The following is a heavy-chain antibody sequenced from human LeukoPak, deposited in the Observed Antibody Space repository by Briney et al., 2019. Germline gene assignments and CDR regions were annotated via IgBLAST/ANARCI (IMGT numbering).Heavy chain of an antibody. J-gene: IGHJ4*02. CDR1: GGSISSSSYY. D-gene: IGHD2-15*01. CDR2: IYYSGST. Sequence: SETLSLTCTVSGGSISSSSYYWGWIRQPPGKGLEWIGSIYYSGSTYYNPSLKSRVTISVDTSKNQFSLKLSSVTAADTAVYYCARRAGGGSYFDYWGQGTLVTVSS. V-gene: IGHV4-39*07. CDR3: ARRAGGGSYFDY.